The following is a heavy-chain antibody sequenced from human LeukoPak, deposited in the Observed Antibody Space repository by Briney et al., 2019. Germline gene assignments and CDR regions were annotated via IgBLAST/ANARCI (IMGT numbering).Heavy chain of an antibody. D-gene: IGHD1-20*01. J-gene: IGHJ3*02. CDR2: IYPSDSDT. CDR1: GYSFTHYW. CDR3: VRPLSGTTDIAFDI. V-gene: IGHV5-51*01. Sequence: GESLKISCKGSGYSFTHYWIGWVRQMPGKGLEWMGIIYPSDSDTRYSPSFQGQVTISADKSISTAYLQWSSLKASDTAMYYCVRPLSGTTDIAFDIWGRGTMVTVSS.